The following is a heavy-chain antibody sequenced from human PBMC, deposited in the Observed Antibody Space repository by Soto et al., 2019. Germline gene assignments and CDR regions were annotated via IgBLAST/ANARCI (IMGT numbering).Heavy chain of an antibody. Sequence: PGESLKISCKGSGYNFSSQWIAWVRQKPGKGLEWMGIVYPGDAETRYSPSCQGQVTMSADKSIDTAYLQWSSLKASDTAIYYCAKSEVLDIWGQGTMVTVSS. CDR1: GYNFSSQW. CDR2: VYPGDAET. V-gene: IGHV5-51*01. J-gene: IGHJ3*02. CDR3: AKSEVLDI.